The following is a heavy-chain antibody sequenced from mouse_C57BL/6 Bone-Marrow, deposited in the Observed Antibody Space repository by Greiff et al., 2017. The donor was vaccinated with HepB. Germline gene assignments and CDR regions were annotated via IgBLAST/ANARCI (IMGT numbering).Heavy chain of an antibody. CDR2: ISSGSSTI. D-gene: IGHD2-4*01. V-gene: IGHV5-17*01. J-gene: IGHJ3*01. CDR1: GFTFSDYG. Sequence: EVMLVESGGGLVKPGGSLKLSCAASGFTFSDYGMHWVRQAPEKGLEWVAYISSGSSTIYYADTVKGRFTISRDNAKNTLFLQMTSLRSEDTAMYYCARLYDYDGFAYWGQGTLVTVSA. CDR3: ARLYDYDGFAY.